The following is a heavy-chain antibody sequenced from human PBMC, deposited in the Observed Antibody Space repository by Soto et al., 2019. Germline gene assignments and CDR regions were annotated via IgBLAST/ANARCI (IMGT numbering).Heavy chain of an antibody. J-gene: IGHJ4*02. Sequence: SVKVSCKASGYTFTSYAMHWVRQAPGQRLEWMGRIIPILGIANYAQKFHGRVTITADKSTSTAYMELSSLRSEDTAVYYCARGPYDTNGPNDYWGQGTQVTVSS. CDR1: GYTFTSYA. V-gene: IGHV1-69*04. D-gene: IGHD3-22*01. CDR3: ARGPYDTNGPNDY. CDR2: IIPILGIA.